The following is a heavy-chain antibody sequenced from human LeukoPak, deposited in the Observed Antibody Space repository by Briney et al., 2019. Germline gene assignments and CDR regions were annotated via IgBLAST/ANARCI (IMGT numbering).Heavy chain of an antibody. V-gene: IGHV4-59*01. Sequence: PSETLSLTCSVSGGSIHNYHWSWIRQPPGRGLEWIGYIYYSGSTNYNPSLKSRVTISGDTSKNQFSLNLDSVSAADTAVYYCARGGEVGAPLFDYWGQGILVTVSS. CDR2: IYYSGST. D-gene: IGHD1-26*01. CDR3: ARGGEVGAPLFDY. CDR1: GGSIHNYH. J-gene: IGHJ4*02.